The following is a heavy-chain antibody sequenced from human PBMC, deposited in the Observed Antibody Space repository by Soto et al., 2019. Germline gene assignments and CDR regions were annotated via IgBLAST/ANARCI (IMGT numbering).Heavy chain of an antibody. CDR3: ARGGYYMGV. J-gene: IGHJ6*03. Sequence: SETLSLTCTVSVGSVNSYYWTWIRQPPGKGLEWIGYNYNSATTNYNPSFKSRVTMSIDTSKNQFSLNLTSVTAADTAVYYCARGGYYMGVWGKGTTVTVSS. CDR1: VGSVNSYY. V-gene: IGHV4-59*02. CDR2: NYNSATT.